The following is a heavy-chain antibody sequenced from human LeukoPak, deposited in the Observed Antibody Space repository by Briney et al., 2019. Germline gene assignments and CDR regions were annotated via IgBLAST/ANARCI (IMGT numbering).Heavy chain of an antibody. CDR3: AKHGGNGPEVDY. V-gene: IGHV3-30*02. J-gene: IGHJ4*02. CDR2: IRYDGSNK. D-gene: IGHD4-23*01. CDR1: GFTFSSYG. Sequence: GGSPTLSCAASGFTFSSYGMHWVRQAPGKGLEWVAFIRYDGSNKYYEDSVKGRFTISRDNSKNTLYLQMNSLRAEDTAVYYCAKHGGNGPEVDYWGQGTLVTVSS.